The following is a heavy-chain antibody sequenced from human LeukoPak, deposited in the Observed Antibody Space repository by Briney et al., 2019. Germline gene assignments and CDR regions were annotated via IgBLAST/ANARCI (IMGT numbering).Heavy chain of an antibody. D-gene: IGHD2-2*01. CDR3: ARSYCSSTSCSPYYYYHMDV. J-gene: IGHJ6*03. V-gene: IGHV4-31*03. CDR1: GGSISSGGYY. CDR2: IYYSGST. Sequence: PSETLSLTCTVSGGSISSGGYYWSWIRQHPGKGLEWIGYIYYSGSTYYNPSLKSRVTISVDTSKNQFSLKLSSVTAADTAVYYCARSYCSSTSCSPYYYYHMDVWGKGTTVTVSS.